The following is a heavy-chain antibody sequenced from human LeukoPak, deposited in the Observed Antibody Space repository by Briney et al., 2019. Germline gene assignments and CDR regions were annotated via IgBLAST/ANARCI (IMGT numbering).Heavy chain of an antibody. CDR1: GGSISSYY. D-gene: IGHD3-22*01. CDR3: ARDSRHYYDSSGYVDY. J-gene: IGHJ4*02. V-gene: IGHV4-59*01. Sequence: SETLSLTCTASGGSISSYYWSWIRQPPGKGLEWIGYIYYSGSTNYNPSLKSRVTISVDTSKNQFSLKLSSVTAADTAVYYCARDSRHYYDSSGYVDYWGQGTLVTVSS. CDR2: IYYSGST.